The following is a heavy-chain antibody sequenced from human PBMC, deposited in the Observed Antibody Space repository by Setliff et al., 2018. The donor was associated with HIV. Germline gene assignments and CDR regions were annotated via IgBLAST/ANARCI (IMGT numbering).Heavy chain of an antibody. CDR1: GVSFGSSDYY. V-gene: IGHV4-39*01. J-gene: IGHJ6*03. D-gene: IGHD3-10*01. CDR3: ASLDGSESPYIYYYYMDV. CDR2: FYYSGST. Sequence: SETLSLTCTVSGVSFGSSDYYRAWIRQPPGKGLEWIGSFYYSGSTYYNPSLKSRVTISVDTAKNQFSLRLTSVTAADTAVYYCASLDGSESPYIYYYYMDVWGEGTAVTVSS.